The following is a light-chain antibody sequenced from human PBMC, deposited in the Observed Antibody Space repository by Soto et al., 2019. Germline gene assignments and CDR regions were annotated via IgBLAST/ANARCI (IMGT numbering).Light chain of an antibody. CDR1: QVISSY. Sequence: DLQLTQSPSFLSASVGDRVTITCRGSQVISSYLAWYLQKPGKAPKLLIYTASTLQSGVPSRFSGSGSGTEFTLTISSLQPEDFATYYCQQLNSYPLTFGGGTKVEIK. V-gene: IGKV1-9*01. CDR3: QQLNSYPLT. J-gene: IGKJ4*01. CDR2: TAS.